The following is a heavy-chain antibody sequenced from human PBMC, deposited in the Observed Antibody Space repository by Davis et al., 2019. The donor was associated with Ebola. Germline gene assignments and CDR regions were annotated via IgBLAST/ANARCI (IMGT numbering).Heavy chain of an antibody. J-gene: IGHJ4*02. D-gene: IGHD6-13*01. Sequence: GESLKISCAASGFTFNNYAMSWVRQAPGKRLEWVSFISGSGSRTDYAGSVKGRFTTSRDNSKNTLDLQMNSLRAEDTAVYYCVKDLVGNSWPYYFDDWGQGTLVTVSS. V-gene: IGHV3-23*01. CDR3: VKDLVGNSWPYYFDD. CDR2: ISGSGSRT. CDR1: GFTFNNYA.